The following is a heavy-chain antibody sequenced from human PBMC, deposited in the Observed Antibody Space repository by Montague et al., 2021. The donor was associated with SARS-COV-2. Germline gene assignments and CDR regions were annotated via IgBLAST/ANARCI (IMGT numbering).Heavy chain of an antibody. CDR2: IYNSGST. CDR3: ARVGRGSSWYEVAFDI. J-gene: IGHJ3*02. CDR1: GGSISRYS. D-gene: IGHD6-13*01. V-gene: IGHV4-59*01. Sequence: SETLSLTCTVSGGSISRYSWTWIRQPPGKGLEWIGFIYNSGSTNYNPSLTSRVTISVDTSKNQFSLKLSSVAAADTAVYSCARVGRGSSWYEVAFDIWGQGTMVTVSS.